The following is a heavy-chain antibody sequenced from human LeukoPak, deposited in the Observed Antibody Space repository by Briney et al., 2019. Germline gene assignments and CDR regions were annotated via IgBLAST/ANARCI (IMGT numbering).Heavy chain of an antibody. CDR2: ISSFSHYI. V-gene: IGHV3-21*06. Sequence: GGSLRLSCAASGFPFYIYSVNCVRDAPGKGREGVSTISSFSHYIYYADSVKGRFAISRDNARTSLFLQMSRLIAEGTDVYYCTRDLSAGLPGGFDFWGQGTLVTVSS. CDR1: GFPFYIYS. D-gene: IGHD3-10*01. J-gene: IGHJ4*02. CDR3: TRDLSAGLPGGFDF.